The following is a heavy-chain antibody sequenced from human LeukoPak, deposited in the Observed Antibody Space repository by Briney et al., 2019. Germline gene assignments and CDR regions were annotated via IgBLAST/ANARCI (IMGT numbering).Heavy chain of an antibody. CDR2: VYYSGST. CDR3: ARHAGYCSGGSCYFFDY. Sequence: PSETLSLTCTVSGGSISSSSYYWSWIRQPPGKGLEWIGYVYYSGSTNYNPSLKSRVTISVDTSKNQFSLKLSSVTAADTAVYYCARHAGYCSGGSCYFFDYWGQGTLVTVSS. D-gene: IGHD2-15*01. CDR1: GGSISSSSYY. V-gene: IGHV4-61*05. J-gene: IGHJ4*02.